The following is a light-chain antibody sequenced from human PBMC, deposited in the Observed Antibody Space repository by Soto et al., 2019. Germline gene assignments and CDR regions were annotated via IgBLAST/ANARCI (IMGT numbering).Light chain of an antibody. Sequence: QSVLTQPPSVSAAPGQKVTISCSGSYSNIGHNYVSWYQQLPGTAPKLLIYENNKRPSGIPDRFSGSKSGTSATLDITGLQTGDEADYYCGTWDPSLSAGALFGGGTQLTVL. J-gene: IGLJ7*01. CDR3: GTWDPSLSAGAL. V-gene: IGLV1-51*02. CDR2: ENN. CDR1: YSNIGHNY.